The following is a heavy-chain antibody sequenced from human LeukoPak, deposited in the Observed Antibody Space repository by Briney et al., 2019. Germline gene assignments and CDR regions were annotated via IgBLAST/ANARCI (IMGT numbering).Heavy chain of an antibody. CDR3: ARERDGRFFDY. D-gene: IGHD5-24*01. Sequence: GGSLRLSCAASGFTFSSYWMSWVRQAPGKGPEFVANIKEDGSEKSYVDSVKGRFTISRDNAKNSVSLQMNSLRAEDTAVYYCARERDGRFFDYWGQGTLVTVSS. CDR1: GFTFSSYW. CDR2: IKEDGSEK. J-gene: IGHJ4*02. V-gene: IGHV3-7*01.